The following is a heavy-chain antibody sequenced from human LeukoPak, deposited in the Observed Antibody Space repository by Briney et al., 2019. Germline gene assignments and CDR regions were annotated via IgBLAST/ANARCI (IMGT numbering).Heavy chain of an antibody. CDR1: GFTFSDYY. CDR3: ARDWYSGYDWSFRY. J-gene: IGHJ4*02. CDR2: MSGSGSTI. Sequence: GGSLRLSCAASGFTFSDYYMSWIRQVPGEGLEWVSYMSGSGSTIYYADSVKGRFTISRDNAKNSLYLQMNSLRAEDTAVYYCARDWYSGYDWSFRYWGQGTLVTVSS. V-gene: IGHV3-11*04. D-gene: IGHD5-12*01.